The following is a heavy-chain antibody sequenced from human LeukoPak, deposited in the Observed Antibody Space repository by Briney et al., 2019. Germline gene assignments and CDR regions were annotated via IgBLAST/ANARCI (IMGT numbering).Heavy chain of an antibody. D-gene: IGHD1-26*01. Sequence: SQTLSLTCTVSGGSISSGSYYWSWIRQPAGKGLEWIGYIYYSGSTNYNPSLKSRVTISVDTSKNQFSLKLSSVTAADTAVYYCASSSGSYWYFDYWGQGTLVTVSS. CDR2: IYYSGST. J-gene: IGHJ4*02. V-gene: IGHV4-61*10. CDR3: ASSSGSYWYFDY. CDR1: GGSISSGSYY.